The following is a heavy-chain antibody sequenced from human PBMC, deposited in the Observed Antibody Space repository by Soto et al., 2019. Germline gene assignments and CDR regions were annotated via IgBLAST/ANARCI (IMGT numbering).Heavy chain of an antibody. CDR3: ARDSSGWYFNVDYYGMDV. D-gene: IGHD6-19*01. CDR2: INPNSGGT. V-gene: IGHV1-2*04. CDR1: GYTLTGYY. J-gene: IGHJ6*02. Sequence: ASVKVSCTASGYTLTGYYMHWVRQAPGQGLEWMGWINPNSGGTNYAQKFQGWVTMTRDTSISTAYMELSRLRSDDKAVYYCARDSSGWYFNVDYYGMDVWGQGTTVTVSS.